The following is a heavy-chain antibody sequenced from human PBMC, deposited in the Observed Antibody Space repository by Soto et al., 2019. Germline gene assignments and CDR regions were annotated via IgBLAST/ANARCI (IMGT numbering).Heavy chain of an antibody. V-gene: IGHV3-20*04. CDR1: GITFDDYG. J-gene: IGHJ6*02. Sequence: EVQLVESGGGVVRPGGSLRLSCAASGITFDDYGMSWVRQAPGKGLEWVSGINWNGGSTVYADSVKGRFTISRDNAKNSLYLQMNGLRAEDTALYYCARDRGSNNYNGLDVWGQGTTVTVSS. CDR3: ARDRGSNNYNGLDV. D-gene: IGHD2-15*01. CDR2: INWNGGST.